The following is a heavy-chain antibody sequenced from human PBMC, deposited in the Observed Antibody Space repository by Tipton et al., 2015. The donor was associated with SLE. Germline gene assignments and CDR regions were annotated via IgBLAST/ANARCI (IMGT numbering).Heavy chain of an antibody. V-gene: IGHV4-59*01. CDR2: IYYSGST. J-gene: IGHJ3*02. Sequence: TLSLTCTVSGGSITSDYWSWIRQPPGKGLEWIGYIYYSGSTNYNPSLKSRVTISVDTSKNQFSLKLSSVTAADTAVYYCARVAYYDILTGYPDAFDIWGQGTMVTVSS. CDR1: GGSITSDY. D-gene: IGHD3-9*01. CDR3: ARVAYYDILTGYPDAFDI.